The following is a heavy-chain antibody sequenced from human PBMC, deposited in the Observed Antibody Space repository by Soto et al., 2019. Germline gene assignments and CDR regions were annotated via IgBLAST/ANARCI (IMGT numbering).Heavy chain of an antibody. CDR3: ARDQSPGLLWFGELLYFFAY. D-gene: IGHD3-10*01. V-gene: IGHV3-33*01. CDR2: IWYDGSNK. CDR1: GFTFSSYG. Sequence: QVQLAESGGGVVQPGRSLRLSCAASGFTFSSYGMHWVRQAPGKGLEWVAVIWYDGSNKYYADSVKGRFTISRDNSKNTLYLQMNSLRAEDTAVYYCARDQSPGLLWFGELLYFFAYWGQGTLVTVSS. J-gene: IGHJ4*02.